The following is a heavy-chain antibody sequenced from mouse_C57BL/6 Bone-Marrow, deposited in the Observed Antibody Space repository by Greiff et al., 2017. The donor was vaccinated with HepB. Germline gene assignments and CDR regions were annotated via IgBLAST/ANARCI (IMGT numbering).Heavy chain of an antibody. CDR3: ARDYYGSSWGGMDY. Sequence: EVKLMESGGDLVKPGGSLKLSCAASGFTFSSYGMSWVRQTPDKRLEWVATISSGGSYTYYPDSVKGRFTISRDNAKNTLYLQMSSLKSEDTAMYYCARDYYGSSWGGMDYWGQGTSVTVSS. D-gene: IGHD1-1*01. J-gene: IGHJ4*01. CDR2: ISSGGSYT. CDR1: GFTFSSYG. V-gene: IGHV5-6*01.